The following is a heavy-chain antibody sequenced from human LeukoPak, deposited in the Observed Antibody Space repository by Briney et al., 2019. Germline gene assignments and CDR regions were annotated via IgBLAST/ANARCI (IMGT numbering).Heavy chain of an antibody. CDR2: IKQDGSEK. CDR3: ASLDDFWSGYWGNYFYYMDV. D-gene: IGHD3-3*01. V-gene: IGHV3-7*01. CDR1: GFTFSSYW. J-gene: IGHJ6*03. Sequence: GGSLRLSCAASGFTFSSYWMSWVRQAPGKGLERVANIKQDGSEKYYVDSVKGRFTISRDNTKNSLYLQMNSLRAEDTAVYYCASLDDFWSGYWGNYFYYMDVWGKGTTVTVSS.